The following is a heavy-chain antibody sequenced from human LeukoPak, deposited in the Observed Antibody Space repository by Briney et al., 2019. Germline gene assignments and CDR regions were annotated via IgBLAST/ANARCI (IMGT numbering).Heavy chain of an antibody. V-gene: IGHV1-8*01. J-gene: IGHJ4*02. CDR3: ARGPRAAADDY. CDR2: MNPNSGNT. D-gene: IGHD6-13*01. Sequence: ASVNVSCKASGYTFTSYDINWVRQAPGQGLEWMGWMNPNSGNTGYAQKFQGRVTMTRDTSISTAYMELSSLTSEDTAVYYCARGPRAAADDYWGQGTLVTVTS. CDR1: GYTFTSYD.